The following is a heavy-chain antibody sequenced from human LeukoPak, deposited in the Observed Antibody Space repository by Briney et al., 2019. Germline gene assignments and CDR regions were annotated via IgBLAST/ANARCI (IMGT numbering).Heavy chain of an antibody. J-gene: IGHJ4*02. CDR2: IIPILGIA. Sequence: PVKVSCKASGGTFSSYAISWVRQAPGQGLEWMGRIIPILGIANYAQKFQGRVTITADKSTSTAYMELSSLRSEDTAVYYCARGDDSSGYYFDYWGQGTLVTVSS. D-gene: IGHD3-22*01. CDR3: ARGDDSSGYYFDY. CDR1: GGTFSSYA. V-gene: IGHV1-69*04.